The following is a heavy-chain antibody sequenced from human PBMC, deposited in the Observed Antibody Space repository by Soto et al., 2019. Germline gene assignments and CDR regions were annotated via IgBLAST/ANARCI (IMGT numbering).Heavy chain of an antibody. J-gene: IGHJ5*02. D-gene: IGHD2-21*02. CDR2: VYHTGDT. Sequence: SETLSLTCGVSGGTVASSHWWSWVRQSPSRGLEWIGNVYHTGDTNFNPSLQSRVTFSVDKSNNQFSLRLTSLTAADTAVYFCAREVVTAGGNNYFDPWGPGTLVTVSS. V-gene: IGHV4-4*02. CDR3: AREVVTAGGNNYFDP. CDR1: GGTVASSHW.